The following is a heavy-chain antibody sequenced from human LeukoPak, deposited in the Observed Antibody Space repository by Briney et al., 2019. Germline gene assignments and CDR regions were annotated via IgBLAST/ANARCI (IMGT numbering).Heavy chain of an antibody. D-gene: IGHD3-22*01. V-gene: IGHV4-61*02. CDR1: GGSISSGSYY. CDR3: ARHMLSGYYYSLLDY. Sequence: PSETLSLTCTVSGGSISSGSYYWSWIRQPAGKGLEWIGRIYTSGSTNYNPSLKSRVTISVDTSKNQFSLKLSSVTAADTAVYYCARHMLSGYYYSLLDYWGQGTLVTVSS. CDR2: IYTSGST. J-gene: IGHJ4*02.